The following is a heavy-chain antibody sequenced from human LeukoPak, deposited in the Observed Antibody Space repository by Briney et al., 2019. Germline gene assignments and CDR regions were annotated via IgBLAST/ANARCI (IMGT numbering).Heavy chain of an antibody. D-gene: IGHD3-10*01. Sequence: ASVTVSCKASGYTFTSYGISWVRQAPGQGLEWMGWISAYNGNTNYAQKLQGRVTMTTDTSTSTAYMELRSLRSDDLAVYYYARGRETFGGGYFYGMDVWGQGTTVTVSS. CDR2: ISAYNGNT. V-gene: IGHV1-18*03. CDR3: ARGRETFGGGYFYGMDV. CDR1: GYTFTSYG. J-gene: IGHJ6*02.